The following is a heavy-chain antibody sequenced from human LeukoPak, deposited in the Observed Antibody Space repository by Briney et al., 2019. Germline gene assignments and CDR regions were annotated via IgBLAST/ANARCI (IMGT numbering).Heavy chain of an antibody. J-gene: IGHJ5*02. CDR1: GASISSVPYC. CDR2: TYHSGST. V-gene: IGHV4-30-2*01. CDR3: ARTDVWFDP. Sequence: PSETMSPTSVVAGASISSVPYCCSWPRHPPGKGLEWIGYTYHSGSTDYNPSLRSRVTISVDKSRNQFSLKLTSVTAADTAVYYCARTDVWFDPWGQGTLVTVSS.